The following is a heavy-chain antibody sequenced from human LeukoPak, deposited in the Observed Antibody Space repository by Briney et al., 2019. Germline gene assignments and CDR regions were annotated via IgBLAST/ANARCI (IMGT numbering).Heavy chain of an antibody. V-gene: IGHV3-30*02. D-gene: IGHD5-24*01. CDR2: IQYDGSKK. CDR3: ARDLHRDGVNWPYFDY. CDR1: AFTFSSYG. J-gene: IGHJ4*02. Sequence: GGSLRLSCAASAFTFSSYGTNWVRQAPGKGLEWVSFIQYDGSKKYYADSVKGRFTISRDNAKNSLYLQMNSLRAEDTAVYYCARDLHRDGVNWPYFDYWGQGTQVTVSS.